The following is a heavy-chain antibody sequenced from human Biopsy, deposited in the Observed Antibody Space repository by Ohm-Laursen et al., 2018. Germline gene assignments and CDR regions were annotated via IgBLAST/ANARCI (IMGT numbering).Heavy chain of an antibody. CDR3: ARGIAVVRSLDV. Sequence: SETLSLTCTVSSGSISGYYWTWIRQAPGKGLEFIGYVYSSGSTNYNPSLKSRATLSLDTSRNQVSLRLGSVTAADTAVYYCARGIAVVRSLDVWGQGTTVAVSS. CDR2: VYSSGST. J-gene: IGHJ6*02. V-gene: IGHV4-59*08. CDR1: SGSISGYY. D-gene: IGHD5-18*01.